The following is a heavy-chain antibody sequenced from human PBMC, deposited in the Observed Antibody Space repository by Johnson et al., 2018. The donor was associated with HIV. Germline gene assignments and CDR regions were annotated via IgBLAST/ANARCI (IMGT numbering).Heavy chain of an antibody. V-gene: IGHV3-9*01. D-gene: IGHD1-1*01. Sequence: VQLVESGGGLVQPGRSLRLSCAASGLTFDDYAVHWVRQAPGKGLEWVSGISWDSRSIGYADSVKGRFTISRDNAKNSLYLQINSLRAEDTALYYCAKDIGYNWNDEGAFDIWGQGTMVTVSS. CDR3: AKDIGYNWNDEGAFDI. CDR2: ISWDSRSI. J-gene: IGHJ3*02. CDR1: GLTFDDYA.